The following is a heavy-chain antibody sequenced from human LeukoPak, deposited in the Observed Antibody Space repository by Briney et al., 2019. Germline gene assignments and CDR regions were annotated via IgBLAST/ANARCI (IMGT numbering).Heavy chain of an antibody. CDR2: ISAYNGNT. CDR1: GYTFTSYG. V-gene: IGHV1-18*04. Sequence: ASVKVSCKASGYTFTSYGLSWVRQAPGQGLEWMGWISAYNGNTNYAQKLQGRVTMTTDTSTSTAYMELRSLRSDDTAVYYCARDLGVAVAADYFDYWGQGTLVTVSS. CDR3: ARDLGVAVAADYFDY. J-gene: IGHJ4*02. D-gene: IGHD2-15*01.